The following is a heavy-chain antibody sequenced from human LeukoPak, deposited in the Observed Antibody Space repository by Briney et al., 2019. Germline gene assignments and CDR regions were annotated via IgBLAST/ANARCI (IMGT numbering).Heavy chain of an antibody. V-gene: IGHV2-70*04. Sequence: SGPTLVNPTQALTLTCTFSGFSLSTSGMRVSWIRQPPGKALEWLARIDWDDDKFYSTSLKTRLTISKDTSKNQVVLTMTNMDPVDTATYYCARTPPTSWFGELLAVNYFDYWGQGTLVTVSS. CDR3: ARTPPTSWFGELLAVNYFDY. J-gene: IGHJ4*02. CDR2: IDWDDDK. D-gene: IGHD3-10*01. CDR1: GFSLSTSGMR.